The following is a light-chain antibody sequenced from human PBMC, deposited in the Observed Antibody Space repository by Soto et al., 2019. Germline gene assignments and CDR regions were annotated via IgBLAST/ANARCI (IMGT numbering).Light chain of an antibody. CDR1: QGISNF. CDR2: AAS. J-gene: IGKJ4*01. V-gene: IGKV1-9*01. Sequence: RLTATLSSLFASVEDRATITCSASQGISNFLAWYKQKPGKAPKLLIYAASTLQSGVPSRFSGSGSGTDFTLTISSLQPEDFATYYCQQLESYPSTFGGRT. CDR3: QQLESYPST.